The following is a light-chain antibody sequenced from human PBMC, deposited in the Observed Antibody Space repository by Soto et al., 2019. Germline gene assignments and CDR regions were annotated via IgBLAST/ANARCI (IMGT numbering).Light chain of an antibody. CDR3: LQYNGYYRT. CDR2: DAS. V-gene: IGKV1-5*01. CDR1: QTISGW. Sequence: DIQMTQSPSTLSASVGDTVTITCRASQTISGWLAWYQQRSGKGPNLLIFDASTLESGVPSRFSGSGSGTTFTLTISSLQSDDFATYYCLQYNGYYRTFGQGTKVDIK. J-gene: IGKJ1*01.